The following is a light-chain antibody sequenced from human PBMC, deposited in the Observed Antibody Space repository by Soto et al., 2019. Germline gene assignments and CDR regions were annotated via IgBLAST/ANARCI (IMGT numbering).Light chain of an antibody. CDR3: SSYTSSSTLLYV. V-gene: IGLV2-14*01. CDR1: SSDVGGYNY. CDR2: DVS. Sequence: QSALTQPASVSGSPGQSITISCTGTSSDVGGYNYVSWYQQHPGKAPKLMIYDVSNRPSGVSNRFSGSKSGNTASLTISGLHAEDEADYYYSSYTSSSTLLYVFGTGTKVTVL. J-gene: IGLJ1*01.